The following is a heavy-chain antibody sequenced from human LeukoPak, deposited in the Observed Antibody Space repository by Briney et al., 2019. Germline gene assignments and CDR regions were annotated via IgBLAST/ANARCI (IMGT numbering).Heavy chain of an antibody. V-gene: IGHV3-64*01. J-gene: IGHJ5*02. CDR3: ARGVGISDREA. Sequence: QPGGSLRLSCAASGFTFSSYAMHWVRQAPGKGLEYVSAISSNGGSTYYANSVKGRFTISRDNSKSTLYLQMGSLRAEDMAVYYCARGVGISDREAWGQGTLVTVSS. CDR1: GFTFSSYA. CDR2: ISSNGGST. D-gene: IGHD2-21*01.